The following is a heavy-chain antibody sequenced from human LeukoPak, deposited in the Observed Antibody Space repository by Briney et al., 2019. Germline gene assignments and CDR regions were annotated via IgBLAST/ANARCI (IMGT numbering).Heavy chain of an antibody. Sequence: GRSLRLSCTGSGFTFGDYAMSWVRQAPGKGLEWIGFIRSKTYGGTTEYAASVKGRFTISRDDSKSIAYLQMNSLKTEDPAVYYCTRGPIQLWFYDGMDVWGQGTTVTVSS. D-gene: IGHD5-18*01. J-gene: IGHJ6*02. CDR1: GFTFGDYA. CDR3: TRGPIQLWFYDGMDV. V-gene: IGHV3-49*04. CDR2: IRSKTYGGTT.